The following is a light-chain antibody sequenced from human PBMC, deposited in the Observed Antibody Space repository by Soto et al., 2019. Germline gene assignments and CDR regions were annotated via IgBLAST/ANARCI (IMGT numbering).Light chain of an antibody. V-gene: IGLV1-51*01. CDR2: DNS. Sequence: QSVLTQPPSVSAAPGQKVTISCSGSSSNIGNNYVSWYQQLPGTAPKLLIYDNSKRPSGIPDRFSGSKSGTSATLGITGLQTGDEADYYCGTWDSSLSAGEFGGGTKLTVL. CDR3: GTWDSSLSAGE. J-gene: IGLJ2*01. CDR1: SSNIGNNY.